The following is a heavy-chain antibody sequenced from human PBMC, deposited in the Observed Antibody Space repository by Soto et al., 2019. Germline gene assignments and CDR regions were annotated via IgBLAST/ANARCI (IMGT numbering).Heavy chain of an antibody. CDR1: GYSFTSYW. D-gene: IGHD2-21*01. Sequence: GESLKISCKGSGYSFTSYWIGWVRQMPGKGLEWMGIIYPGDSDTRYSPSFQGQVTISADKSISTAYLQWSSLKASDTAMYYCARDPQGIGYYYGMDVWGQGTTVTVSS. J-gene: IGHJ6*02. CDR3: ARDPQGIGYYYGMDV. CDR2: IYPGDSDT. V-gene: IGHV5-51*01.